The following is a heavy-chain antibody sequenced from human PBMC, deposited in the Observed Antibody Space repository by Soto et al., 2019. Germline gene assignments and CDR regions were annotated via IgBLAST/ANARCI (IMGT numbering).Heavy chain of an antibody. D-gene: IGHD2-8*02. CDR2: IWYDGSNK. V-gene: IGHV3-33*08. CDR1: GFTFNTYG. Sequence: QVQLVESGGGVVQPGGSLRLSCTTSGFTFNTYGMHWVRQAPGKGLEGVAIIWYDGSNKYYADSVKGRFTISRDNSKNTLCLEMKSLRADYTAVYRCASAGCTSAYCNAWPFNYGVDVRGQWTAVHVSS. CDR3: ASAGCTSAYCNAWPFNYGVDV. J-gene: IGHJ6*02.